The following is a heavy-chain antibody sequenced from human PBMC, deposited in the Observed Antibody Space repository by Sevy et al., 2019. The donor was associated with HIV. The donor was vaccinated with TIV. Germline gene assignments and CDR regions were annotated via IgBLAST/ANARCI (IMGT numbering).Heavy chain of an antibody. Sequence: GGSLRLSCTTSGFTFGDYAMNWVRQAPGKGLEWVAFLKSKADGGTVDHAASVKGRFTISRDDSKGIAYLQMNDLTTEDPGVYYCTRWKGLQSIFDYWGQGALVTVSS. CDR1: GFTFGDYA. V-gene: IGHV3-49*04. J-gene: IGHJ4*02. CDR2: LKSKADGGTV. D-gene: IGHD1-1*01. CDR3: TRWKGLQSIFDY.